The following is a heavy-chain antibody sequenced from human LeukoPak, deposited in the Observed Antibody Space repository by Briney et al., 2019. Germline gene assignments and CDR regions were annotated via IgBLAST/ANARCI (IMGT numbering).Heavy chain of an antibody. Sequence: SETLSLTCAVYGGSFSGYYWSWIRQPPGKGLEWIGEINHSGSTNYNPSLKSRVTISVDTSKNQFSLKLCSVTAADTAVYYCARGHLVVVLDYWGQGTLVTVSS. D-gene: IGHD3-22*01. CDR3: ARGHLVVVLDY. J-gene: IGHJ4*02. CDR1: GGSFSGYY. V-gene: IGHV4-34*01. CDR2: INHSGST.